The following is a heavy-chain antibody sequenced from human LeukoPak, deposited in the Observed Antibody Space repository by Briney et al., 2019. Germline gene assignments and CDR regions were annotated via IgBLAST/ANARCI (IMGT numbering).Heavy chain of an antibody. CDR2: IYYSGST. J-gene: IGHJ5*02. CDR1: GGSISSSSYY. CDR3: ARQVRGVTLDNWFDP. D-gene: IGHD3-10*01. Sequence: SETLSLTCTXSGGSISSSSYYWGWIRQPPGKGLEWIGSIYYSGSTYYNPSLKSRVTISVDTSKNQFSLKLSSVTAADTAVYYCARQVRGVTLDNWFDPWGQGTLVTVSS. V-gene: IGHV4-39*01.